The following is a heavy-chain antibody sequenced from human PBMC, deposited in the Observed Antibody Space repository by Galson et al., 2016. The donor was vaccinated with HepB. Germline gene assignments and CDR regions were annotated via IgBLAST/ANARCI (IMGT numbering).Heavy chain of an antibody. CDR2: IWYDGSNK. J-gene: IGHJ4*02. D-gene: IGHD6-19*01. CDR1: GFTFSNYG. CDR3: AREDRNSVGWYVPSFDY. V-gene: IGHV3-33*01. Sequence: CAASGFTFSNYGMHWVRQAPGKGLEWVAIIWYDGSNKYYADSVKGRFTISRDNSKNTVYLQMNSLRAEDTAVYYCAREDRNSVGWYVPSFDYWGQGALVTVSS.